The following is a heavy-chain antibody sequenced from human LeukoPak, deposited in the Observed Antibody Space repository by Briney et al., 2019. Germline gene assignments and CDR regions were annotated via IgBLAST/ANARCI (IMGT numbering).Heavy chain of an antibody. Sequence: ASVRVSCKASGYTFTSYYMHWVRQAPGQGLEWMGIINPSGGSTSYAQKFQGRVAMTRDMSTSTVYMELSSLRSEDTAVYYCARDRLYAMVRGVLNWFDPWGQGTLVTVSS. J-gene: IGHJ5*02. D-gene: IGHD3-10*01. CDR2: INPSGGST. CDR3: ARDRLYAMVRGVLNWFDP. V-gene: IGHV1-46*01. CDR1: GYTFTSYY.